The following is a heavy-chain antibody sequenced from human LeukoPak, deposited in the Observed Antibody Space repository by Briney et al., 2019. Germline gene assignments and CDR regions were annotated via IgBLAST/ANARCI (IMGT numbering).Heavy chain of an antibody. CDR3: ARDIGRYSGSLQSDY. D-gene: IGHD1-26*01. Sequence: ASVKVSCKASGYTFTGCYMHWVRQAPGQGLEWMGWINPNSGGTNYAQKFQGRVTMTRDTSISTAYMELSSLRSDDTAVYYCARDIGRYSGSLQSDYWGQGTLVTVSS. CDR1: GYTFTGCY. CDR2: INPNSGGT. V-gene: IGHV1-2*02. J-gene: IGHJ4*02.